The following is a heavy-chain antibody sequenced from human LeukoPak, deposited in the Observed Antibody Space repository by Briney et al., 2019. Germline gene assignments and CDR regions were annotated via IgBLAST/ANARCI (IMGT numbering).Heavy chain of an antibody. CDR3: ARQYSSSSPGDY. CDR1: GYSFTSYW. V-gene: IGHV5-51*01. D-gene: IGHD6-6*01. J-gene: IGHJ4*02. CDR2: VYPGDSDT. Sequence: GESLKISCKGSGYSFTSYWIGWVRQMPGKGLEWMGIVYPGDSDTRYSPSFQGQVTISADRSLTTAYLQWSSLKASDTAMYYCARQYSSSSPGDYWGQGTLVTVSS.